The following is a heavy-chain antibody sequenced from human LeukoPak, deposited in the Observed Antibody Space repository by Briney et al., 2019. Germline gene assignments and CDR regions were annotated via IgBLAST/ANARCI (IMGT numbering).Heavy chain of an antibody. CDR3: AREEGYGDPEDY. Sequence: ASVKVSCKASGYTFTGYYMHWVRQAPGQGLEWMGWINPNSGGTNYAQKFQGRVTMTRDTSISTAYMELRSLRSDDTAVYYCAREEGYGDPEDYWGQGTLVTVSS. V-gene: IGHV1-2*02. CDR1: GYTFTGYY. CDR2: INPNSGGT. D-gene: IGHD4/OR15-4a*01. J-gene: IGHJ4*02.